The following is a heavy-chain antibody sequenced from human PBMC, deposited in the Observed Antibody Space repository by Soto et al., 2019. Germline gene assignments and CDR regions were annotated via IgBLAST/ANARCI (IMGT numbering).Heavy chain of an antibody. CDR1: GGSISSGDYY. V-gene: IGHV4-31*03. J-gene: IGHJ5*02. Sequence: QVQLQESGPGLVKPSQTLSLTCTVSGGSISSGDYYWSWIRQHPGKGLEWIGYIYYSGSTYYNPSLKSRVTISVXTSXXXFSXXXXXXXXXXXXVXXXXXXXXXXXXXFXXWGQGTLVTVSS. CDR3: XXXXXXXXXXXFXX. CDR2: IYYSGST.